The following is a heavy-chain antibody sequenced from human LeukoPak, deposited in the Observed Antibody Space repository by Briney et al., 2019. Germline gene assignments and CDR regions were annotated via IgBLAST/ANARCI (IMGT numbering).Heavy chain of an antibody. CDR2: ISSSGSTI. CDR3: ARNWGRNWFDP. Sequence: PGGSLRLSCAGSGFTFSSYSMNWVRQAPGKGLEWVSYISSSGSTIYYADSVKGRFTISRDNAKKSLFLQMNSLRAEDTAVYYCARNWGRNWFDPWGQGTLVTVSS. D-gene: IGHD7-27*01. V-gene: IGHV3-48*04. CDR1: GFTFSSYS. J-gene: IGHJ5*02.